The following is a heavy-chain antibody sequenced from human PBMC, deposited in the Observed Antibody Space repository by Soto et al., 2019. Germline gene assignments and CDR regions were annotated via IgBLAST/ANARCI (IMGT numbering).Heavy chain of an antibody. CDR1: GFTFSSYG. V-gene: IGHV3-33*01. CDR2: IWYDGSNK. CDR3: ARTILIRYFDK. J-gene: IGHJ4*02. Sequence: PGGSLRLSCAASGFTFSSYGMHWVRQAPGKGLEWVAVIWYDGSNKYYADSVKGRFTISRDNSKNTLYLQMNSLRAEDKAVYYCARTILIRYFDKWGQGTQVTVS. D-gene: IGHD3-3*02.